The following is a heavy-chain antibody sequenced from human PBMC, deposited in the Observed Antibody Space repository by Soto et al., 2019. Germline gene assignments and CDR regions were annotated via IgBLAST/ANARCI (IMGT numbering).Heavy chain of an antibody. J-gene: IGHJ4*02. V-gene: IGHV3-23*01. Sequence: PGGSLRLSCAASGFTFSNYAMSWVRQAPGKGLEWVSAMSGSGGNTYYADSVKGRFTISRDNSRDTLYLQMNSVRAEDTAVYYCAKDRRTPNFDYWGQGTLVTVSS. CDR3: AKDRRTPNFDY. CDR1: GFTFSNYA. CDR2: MSGSGGNT.